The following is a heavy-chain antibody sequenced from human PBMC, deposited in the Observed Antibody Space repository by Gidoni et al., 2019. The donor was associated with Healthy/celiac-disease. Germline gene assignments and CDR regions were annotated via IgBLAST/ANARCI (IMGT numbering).Heavy chain of an antibody. CDR1: GFTFDDYA. CDR3: AKIRPPPDYYFDY. Sequence: EVQLVESVGGLVQHGRSLRLSCAASGFTFDDYAMHWVRQAPGKGLEWVSGISWNSGSIGYADSVKGRFTISRDNAKNSLYLQMNSLRAEDTALYYCAKIRPPPDYYFDYWGQGTLVTVSS. J-gene: IGHJ4*02. D-gene: IGHD3-3*01. CDR2: ISWNSGSI. V-gene: IGHV3-9*01.